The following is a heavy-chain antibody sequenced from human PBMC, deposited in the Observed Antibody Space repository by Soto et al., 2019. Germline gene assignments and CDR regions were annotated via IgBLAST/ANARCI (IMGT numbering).Heavy chain of an antibody. J-gene: IGHJ5*02. V-gene: IGHV4-30-4*01. CDR2: IYYTGKT. Sequence: SETLSLPCSVSGDSIHVGGYYWTWIRQRPGKGLEWMGYIYYTGKTYYNPSLESRLTMSVERSKNQFSLRLTSVTAADTAVYFCGRDLTSNANCIDPWGQGTLVTVSS. CDR3: GRDLTSNANCIDP. D-gene: IGHD2-2*01. CDR1: GDSIHVGGYY.